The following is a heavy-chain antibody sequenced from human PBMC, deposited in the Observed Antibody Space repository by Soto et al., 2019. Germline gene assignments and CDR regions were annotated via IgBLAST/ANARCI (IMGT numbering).Heavy chain of an antibody. CDR1: GDSISDYY. Sequence: QVQLQESGPGLVKPSETLSLSCTVSGDSISDYYWTWVRQPPGKGLEWIGYADDSGSTNYSPSLKSRVTISVDTSKTQVSLKLSSVTAADTAVYYCARYTYGNNWSGFDYWGQGILVTVSS. V-gene: IGHV4-59*01. J-gene: IGHJ4*02. CDR3: ARYTYGNNWSGFDY. D-gene: IGHD6-13*01. CDR2: ADDSGST.